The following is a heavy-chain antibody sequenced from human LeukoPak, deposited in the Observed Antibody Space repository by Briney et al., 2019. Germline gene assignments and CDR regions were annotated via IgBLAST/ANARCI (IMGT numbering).Heavy chain of an antibody. CDR1: GFTVSDNH. CDR3: ARRILLSGFDI. D-gene: IGHD3-10*01. Sequence: GGSLRLSCVASGFTVSDNHMSWVRQAPGKGLEWVSVIWPSETTQYADSVKGRFTISRDASKNTSYLQMNSLRDEDTALYFCARRILLSGFDIWGQGTMVTVSA. CDR2: IWPSETT. V-gene: IGHV3-66*01. J-gene: IGHJ3*02.